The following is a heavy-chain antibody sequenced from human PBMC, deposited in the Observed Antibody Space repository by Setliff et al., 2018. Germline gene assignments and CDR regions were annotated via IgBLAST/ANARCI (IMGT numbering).Heavy chain of an antibody. CDR1: GFTFSKYW. CDR3: AALDWGENFYNVDA. CDR2: INGDATIT. V-gene: IGHV3-74*01. D-gene: IGHD7-27*01. J-gene: IGHJ6*03. Sequence: GGSLRLSCGAFGFTFSKYWMYWVRQAPGKGLVWLSRINGDATITNYADSVKGRFTISRDNGWNTLYLQINSLRGEDTGVYFCAALDWGENFYNVDAWGKGTTVTVSS.